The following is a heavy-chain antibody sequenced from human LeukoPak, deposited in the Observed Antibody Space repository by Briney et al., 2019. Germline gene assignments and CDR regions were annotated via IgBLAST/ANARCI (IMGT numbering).Heavy chain of an antibody. CDR1: GFTFSSYS. Sequence: PGGSLRLSCAASGFTFSSYSMNWVRQAPGKGLEWVSSISSSSSYIYYADSVKGRFTISRDNAKNSLYLQMNSLRAEDTAVYYCARGGRSYNWFDPWGQGTLVNVSS. CDR3: ARGGRSYNWFDP. V-gene: IGHV3-21*01. CDR2: ISSSSSYI. D-gene: IGHD1-14*01. J-gene: IGHJ5*02.